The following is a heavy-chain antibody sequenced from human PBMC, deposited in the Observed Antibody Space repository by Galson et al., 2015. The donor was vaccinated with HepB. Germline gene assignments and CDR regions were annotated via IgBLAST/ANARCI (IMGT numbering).Heavy chain of an antibody. CDR1: GFSLSTYD. CDR3: ARFPHSSSWDDSYYYMVV. CDR2: MDPNSGNT. D-gene: IGHD6-13*01. Sequence: SVKVSCKASGFSLSTYDINWVRQATGQGLEWLGWMDPNSGNTGYAQKFQGRITMTRNTSISTAYMELRSLRSEDTAVYYCARFPHSSSWDDSYYYMVVWGKGTTVTVSS. J-gene: IGHJ6*03. V-gene: IGHV1-8*01.